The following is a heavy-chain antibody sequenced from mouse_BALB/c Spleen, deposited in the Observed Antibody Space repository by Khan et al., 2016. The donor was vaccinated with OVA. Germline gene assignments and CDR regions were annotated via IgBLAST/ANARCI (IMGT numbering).Heavy chain of an antibody. CDR1: GYTFTNHH. J-gene: IGHJ3*01. Sequence: VQLQQSGTELVRPGASVKISCKAFGYTFTNHHINWVKQRPGQGLDWIGYINPYNDYTTYNQKFKGKATLTVDKSSSTAYMELSSLTSEDSAVYYCARSPFFTRAWFAYWGQGTLGTVSA. CDR2: INPYNDYT. D-gene: IGHD1-1*01. CDR3: ARSPFFTRAWFAY. V-gene: IGHV1S45*01.